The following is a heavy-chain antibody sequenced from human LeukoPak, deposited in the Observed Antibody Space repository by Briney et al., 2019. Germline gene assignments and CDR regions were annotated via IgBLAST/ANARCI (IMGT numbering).Heavy chain of an antibody. D-gene: IGHD3-16*01. CDR1: GFTFSSYA. J-gene: IGHJ4*02. Sequence: GGSLRLSCAASGFTFSSYAMSWVRQAPGKGLEWVSLISGSGGSTYYADSVKGRFTISRDNAKNSLYLQMNSLRAEDTAVYYCARDLGYGDYFDYWGQGTLVTVSS. V-gene: IGHV3-23*01. CDR3: ARDLGYGDYFDY. CDR2: ISGSGGST.